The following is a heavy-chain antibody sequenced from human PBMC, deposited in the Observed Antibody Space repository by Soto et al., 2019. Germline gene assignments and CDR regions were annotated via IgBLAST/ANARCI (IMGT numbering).Heavy chain of an antibody. V-gene: IGHV4-34*01. CDR3: ARGRGYCSGGSCYVFGY. Sequence: SETLSLTCAVYGGSFSGYYWSWIRQPPGKGLEWIGEINHSGSTNYNPSLKSRVTISVDTSKNQFSLKLSSVTAADTAVYYCARGRGYCSGGSCYVFGYWGQGTLVTVSS. CDR1: GGSFSGYY. D-gene: IGHD2-15*01. J-gene: IGHJ4*02. CDR2: INHSGST.